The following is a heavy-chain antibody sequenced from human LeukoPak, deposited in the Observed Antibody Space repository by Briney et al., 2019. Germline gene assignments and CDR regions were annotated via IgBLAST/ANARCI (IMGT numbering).Heavy chain of an antibody. CDR1: GFTFSNAW. CDR2: TKSKTDGGTT. Sequence: GGSLRLSCAASGFTFSNAWMSWVRQAPGKGLEWVGRTKSKTDGGTTDYAAPVKGRFTISRDDSKNTLYLQMNSLKTEDTAVYYCTTDSFGIAAAGTVDYWGQGTLVTVSS. J-gene: IGHJ4*02. V-gene: IGHV3-15*01. CDR3: TTDSFGIAAAGTVDY. D-gene: IGHD6-13*01.